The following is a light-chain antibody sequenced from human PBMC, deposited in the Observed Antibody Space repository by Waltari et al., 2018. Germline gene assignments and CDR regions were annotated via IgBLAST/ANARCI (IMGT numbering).Light chain of an antibody. CDR3: QQRKNWPPLT. J-gene: IGKJ4*01. Sequence: ETVLTQSPATLSLSPGERATLSCKASQNVDRYLAWYQQKPGQAPRLLISDTSNRATGIPVRFSGSGSGTDFTLTISSLEPEDFAVYYCQQRKNWPPLTFGGGTKVEIK. CDR1: QNVDRY. V-gene: IGKV3-11*01. CDR2: DTS.